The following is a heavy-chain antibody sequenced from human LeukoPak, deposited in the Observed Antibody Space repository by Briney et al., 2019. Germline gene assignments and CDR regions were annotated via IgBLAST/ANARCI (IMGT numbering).Heavy chain of an antibody. Sequence: SVKVSCKASGGTFSSYAISWVRQAPGQGLEWMGGIIPIFGTANYAQKFQGRVAITADESTSTAYMELSSLRSEDTAVYYCAREAAALYYFDYWGRGTLVTVSS. J-gene: IGHJ4*02. CDR1: GGTFSSYA. D-gene: IGHD6-13*01. CDR3: AREAAALYYFDY. V-gene: IGHV1-69*13. CDR2: IIPIFGTA.